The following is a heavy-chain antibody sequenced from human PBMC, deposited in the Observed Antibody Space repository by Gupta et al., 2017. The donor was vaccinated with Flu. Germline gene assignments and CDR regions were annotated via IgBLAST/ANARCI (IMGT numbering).Heavy chain of an antibody. CDR3: AREGLQTGKQSYYFDY. Sequence: QLQLQESGPGLVKPSETLSLTCTVSGGSISSSSYYWGWIRQPPGKGLEWIGSIYYSGSTYYNPSLKSRVTISVDTSKNQFSLKLSSVTAADTAVYYCAREGLQTGKQSYYFDYWGQGTLVTVSS. D-gene: IGHD1-14*01. CDR2: IYYSGST. V-gene: IGHV4-39*02. CDR1: GGSISSSSYY. J-gene: IGHJ4*02.